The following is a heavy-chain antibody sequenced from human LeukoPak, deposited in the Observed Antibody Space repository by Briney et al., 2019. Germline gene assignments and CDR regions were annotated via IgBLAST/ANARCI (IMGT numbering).Heavy chain of an antibody. D-gene: IGHD1-26*01. J-gene: IGHJ5*02. Sequence: GASVKVSCKASGGTFSSYAISWVRQAPGQGLEWMGRIIPILGIANYAQKFQGRVTITADKSTSTAYMELSSLRSEDTAVYYCARDSTPKYSGSYFSWFDPWGQGTLVTVSS. V-gene: IGHV1-69*04. CDR2: IIPILGIA. CDR1: GGTFSSYA. CDR3: ARDSTPKYSGSYFSWFDP.